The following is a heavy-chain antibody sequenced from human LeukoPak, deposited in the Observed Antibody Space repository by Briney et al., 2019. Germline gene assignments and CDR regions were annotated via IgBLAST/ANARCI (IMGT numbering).Heavy chain of an antibody. Sequence: PGGSLGLSCAASGFTFSSYEMNWVRQAPWKGLEWVSYISSSGSTIYYADSVKGRFTISRDNAKNSLYLQMNSLRAEDTAVYYCARDSPRYYYDSSGPYAFDIWGQGTMVTVSS. V-gene: IGHV3-48*03. CDR2: ISSSGSTI. CDR3: ARDSPRYYYDSSGPYAFDI. CDR1: GFTFSSYE. D-gene: IGHD3-22*01. J-gene: IGHJ3*02.